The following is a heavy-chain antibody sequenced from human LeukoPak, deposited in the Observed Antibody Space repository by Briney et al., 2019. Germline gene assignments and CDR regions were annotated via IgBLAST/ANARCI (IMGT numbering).Heavy chain of an antibody. J-gene: IGHJ4*02. CDR1: GYTFTGYY. CDR3: ARGAVAGTSFDY. Sequence: ASVKVSCKASGYTFTGYYMHWVRQAPGQGLEWMGWINPNSGGTNYAQKFQGRVTMTRDTSISTAYMELSRLRSDDTAAYYCARGAVAGTSFDYWGRGTLVTVSS. CDR2: INPNSGGT. D-gene: IGHD6-19*01. V-gene: IGHV1-2*02.